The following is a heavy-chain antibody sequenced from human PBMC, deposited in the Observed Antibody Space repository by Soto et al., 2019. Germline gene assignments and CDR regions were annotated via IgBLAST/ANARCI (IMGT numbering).Heavy chain of an antibody. V-gene: IGHV3-48*02. CDR1: GFTFSSYS. J-gene: IGHJ5*02. D-gene: IGHD3-3*01. CDR3: ARDNYDFWSGYYLNWFDP. Sequence: PGGSLRLSCAASGFTFSSYSMNWVRQAPGKGLEWVSYISSSSSTIYYADSVKGRFTISRDNAKNSLYLQMNSLRDEDTAVYYCARDNYDFWSGYYLNWFDPWGQGTLVTV. CDR2: ISSSSSTI.